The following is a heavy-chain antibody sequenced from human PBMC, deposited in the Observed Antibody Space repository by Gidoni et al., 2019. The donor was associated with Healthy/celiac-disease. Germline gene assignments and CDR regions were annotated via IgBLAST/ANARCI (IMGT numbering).Heavy chain of an antibody. V-gene: IGHV4-31*03. CDR3: ARGPLIWFGELLPTQKFDY. D-gene: IGHD3-10*01. CDR2: IYYSGST. CDR1: GASISSGCYY. Sequence: QVQLQESGPVLVKPSQTLSLTCTVPGASISSGCYYWSWIRQHPGKGLEWIGYIYYSGSTYYNPSLKSRVTISVDTSKNQFSLKLSSVTAADTAVYYCARGPLIWFGELLPTQKFDYWGQGTLVTVSS. J-gene: IGHJ4*02.